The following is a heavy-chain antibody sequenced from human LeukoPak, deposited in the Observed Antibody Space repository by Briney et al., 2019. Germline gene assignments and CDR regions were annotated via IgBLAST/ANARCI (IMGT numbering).Heavy chain of an antibody. J-gene: IGHJ3*02. V-gene: IGHV5-51*01. Sequence: GESLKISCKGSGYIFTSFWIGWVRQKPGKGLEWMGIIYPRDSDVRYSPSFQGQVTISGDKSITTAYLQWSSLKASDTAMYYCARHGPDAFDIWGQGTMVTVSS. CDR3: ARHGPDAFDI. CDR2: IYPRDSDV. CDR1: GYIFTSFW.